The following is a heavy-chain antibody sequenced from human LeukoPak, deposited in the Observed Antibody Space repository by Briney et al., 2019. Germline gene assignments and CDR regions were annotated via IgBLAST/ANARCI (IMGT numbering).Heavy chain of an antibody. CDR1: GGTFSSYA. V-gene: IGHV1-69*05. D-gene: IGHD1-26*01. J-gene: IGHJ4*02. CDR2: IIPIFGTA. CDR3: ARVASGSYSSYFDY. Sequence: SVKVSCKASGGTFSSYAISWVRQAPGQGLEWMGRIIPIFGTANYAQKFQGRVTITTDESSSTAYMELSSLRSEDTAVYYCARVASGSYSSYFDYWGQGTLVTVSS.